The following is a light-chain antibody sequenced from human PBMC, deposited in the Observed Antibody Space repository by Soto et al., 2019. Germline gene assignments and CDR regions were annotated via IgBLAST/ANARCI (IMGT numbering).Light chain of an antibody. CDR1: QSVNSKY. CDR3: QQRSNWPLMYT. CDR2: GAS. V-gene: IGKV3D-20*02. Sequence: EIVLTQSPGTLSLSPGEGGTLSCRASQSVNSKYLAWYQQRPGQAPRLLIYGASNRATGISDRFSASGSGTNFTLTISRLEPEDFAVYYCQQRSNWPLMYTFGQGTKLEIK. J-gene: IGKJ2*01.